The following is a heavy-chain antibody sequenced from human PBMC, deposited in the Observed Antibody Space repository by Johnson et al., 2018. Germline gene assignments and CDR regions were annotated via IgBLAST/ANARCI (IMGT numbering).Heavy chain of an antibody. J-gene: IGHJ5*02. CDR2: IYYSGST. Sequence: QVQLQESGPQLVKSSETLSLTCIVSGGSVITSDYSWGWVRQPPGKGLEWIGCIYYSGSTYNNSSLKSRDTLSVDTSNNQFALKLTSVTAANTAVYYCARHCCCQYPNWFDPWGQGTLVIVSS. CDR1: GGSVITSDYS. V-gene: IGHV4-39*01. D-gene: IGHD2-2*02. CDR3: ARHCCCQYPNWFDP.